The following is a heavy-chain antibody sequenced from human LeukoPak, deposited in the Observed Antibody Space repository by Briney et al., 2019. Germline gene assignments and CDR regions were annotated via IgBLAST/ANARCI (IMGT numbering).Heavy chain of an antibody. V-gene: IGHV4-59*01. CDR3: ASGEMATICY. D-gene: IGHD5-24*01. J-gene: IGHJ4*02. CDR2: FYYSGST. Sequence: SETLSLTCTVSGGSIRSYYWSWLRQPPGKGLEWIGYFYYSGSTNYNPSLKSRVTISVDTSKNQFSLKLSSVTAADTAVYYCASGEMATICYWGQGTLVTVSS. CDR1: GGSIRSYY.